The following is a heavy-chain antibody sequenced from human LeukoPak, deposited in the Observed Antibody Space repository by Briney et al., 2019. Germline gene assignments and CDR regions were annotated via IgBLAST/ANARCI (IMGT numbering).Heavy chain of an antibody. CDR2: ISSSSYT. CDR3: ARDHRPYSSSPRWFDP. D-gene: IGHD6-13*01. V-gene: IGHV3-11*06. J-gene: IGHJ5*02. CDR1: GFTFSDYY. Sequence: GGSLRPSCAASGFTFSDYYMSWIRQAPGKGLEWVSYISSSSYTNYADSVKGRFTISRDNAKNSLYLQMNSLRAEDTAVYYCARDHRPYSSSPRWFDPWGQGTLVTVSS.